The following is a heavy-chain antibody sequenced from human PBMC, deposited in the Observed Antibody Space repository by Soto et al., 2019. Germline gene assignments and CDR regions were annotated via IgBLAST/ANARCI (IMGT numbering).Heavy chain of an antibody. V-gene: IGHV3-33*08. CDR1: GITLSSYG. Sequence: QVQVVESGGGVVQPGRSLRLSCAASGITLSSYGMQWVRQAPGKGLEWVAVIWYDGSNKYYADSVKGRFTISRDNSKNTLYLQMNSLRAEDTAVYYCARGRTWIQLWYPDYWGQGTLVTVSS. D-gene: IGHD5-18*01. J-gene: IGHJ4*02. CDR3: ARGRTWIQLWYPDY. CDR2: IWYDGSNK.